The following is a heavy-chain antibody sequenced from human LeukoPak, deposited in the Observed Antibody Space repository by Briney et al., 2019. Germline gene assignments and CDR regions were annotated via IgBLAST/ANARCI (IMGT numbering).Heavy chain of an antibody. D-gene: IGHD2-21*01. V-gene: IGHV3-48*03. Sequence: GGSLILSCAASGFTFSSYEMNWVRQAPGKGLEWVSYISSSGSTIYYADSVKGRFTISRNNAKNSLYLQMNSLRAEDTAVYYCAREGHSGDYFDYWGQGTLVTVSS. CDR1: GFTFSSYE. CDR3: AREGHSGDYFDY. J-gene: IGHJ4*02. CDR2: ISSSGSTI.